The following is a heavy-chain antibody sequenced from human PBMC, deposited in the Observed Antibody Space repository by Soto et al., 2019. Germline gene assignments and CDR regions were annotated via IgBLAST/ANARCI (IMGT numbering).Heavy chain of an antibody. J-gene: IGHJ4*02. D-gene: IGHD6-6*01. CDR3: ARSGSSSRYYFDY. V-gene: IGHV3-11*06. CDR2: ISSSSSYT. CDR1: GFTFSDYY. Sequence: SLRLSCAASGFTFSDYYMSWIRQAPGKGLEWVSYISSSSSYTNYADSVKGRFTISRDNAKNSLYLQMNSLRAEDTAVYYCARSGSSSRYYFDYWGQGTLVTVSS.